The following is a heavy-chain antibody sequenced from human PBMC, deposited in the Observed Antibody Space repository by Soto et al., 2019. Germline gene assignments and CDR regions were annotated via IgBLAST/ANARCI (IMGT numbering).Heavy chain of an antibody. J-gene: IGHJ4*02. CDR2: IWYDGSNK. D-gene: IGHD2-21*02. Sequence: PGGSLRLSCAASGFIFSTYGMHWVRQAPGKGLEWVAVIWYDGSNKYYADSVKGRFTTSRDNSKNTVYLQMNSLRAEDTAVYYCARGPHVVVVTAIDYWGQGTPVTVSS. V-gene: IGHV3-33*01. CDR3: ARGPHVVVVTAIDY. CDR1: GFIFSTYG.